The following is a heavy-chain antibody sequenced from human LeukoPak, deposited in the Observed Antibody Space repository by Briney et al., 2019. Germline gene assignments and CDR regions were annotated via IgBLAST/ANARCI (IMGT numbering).Heavy chain of an antibody. V-gene: IGHV3-23*01. CDR3: AKSGVKGIPFDY. D-gene: IGHD3-10*01. Sequence: GGSLRLSCAVSGFIVSSYDMSWVRQAPGKGLEWVSAISGSGGKTYYANSVKGRFTISRDNAKNTLYLQMDSLRAEDTAVYYCAKSGVKGIPFDYWGQGTLVTVSS. CDR2: ISGSGGKT. J-gene: IGHJ4*02. CDR1: GFIVSSYD.